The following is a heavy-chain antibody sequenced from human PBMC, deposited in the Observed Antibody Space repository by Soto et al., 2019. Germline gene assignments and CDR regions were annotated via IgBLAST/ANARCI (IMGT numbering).Heavy chain of an antibody. Sequence: EVQLVESGGGLVQPGRSLRLSCAASGFTFDDYAMHWVRQAPGKGLEWVSGISWNSGSIGYADSVKGRFTISRDNAKNXPYLQMNSLRAEDTALYYCAKDIAAAAGTYYYGMDVWGQGTTVTVSS. CDR1: GFTFDDYA. D-gene: IGHD6-13*01. CDR3: AKDIAAAAGTYYYGMDV. CDR2: ISWNSGSI. V-gene: IGHV3-9*01. J-gene: IGHJ6*02.